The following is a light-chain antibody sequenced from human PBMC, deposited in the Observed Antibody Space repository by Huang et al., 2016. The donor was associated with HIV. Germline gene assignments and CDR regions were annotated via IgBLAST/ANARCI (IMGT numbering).Light chain of an antibody. J-gene: IGKJ2*01. CDR1: QRLRQRNGLNY. V-gene: IGKV2-28*01. CDR2: LGS. Sequence: DAVMTQSPLSLPVPPGEPASISCRSSQRLRQRNGLNYLDWYLQKPGKSPQLLIHLGSSLASGVPDRFIGGGSGTDFSLNISRVEAEDAGIYYCMEALQAPYTFGQGTKLEI. CDR3: MEALQAPYT.